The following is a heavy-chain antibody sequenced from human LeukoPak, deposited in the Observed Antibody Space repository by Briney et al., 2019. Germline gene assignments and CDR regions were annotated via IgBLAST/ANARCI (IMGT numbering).Heavy chain of an antibody. CDR3: ARVDTDYYDSSGYYFASYYFDY. V-gene: IGHV3-11*04. D-gene: IGHD3-22*01. CDR1: GFTFSDYY. J-gene: IGHJ4*02. CDR2: ISSSGSTI. Sequence: PGGSLRLSCAASGFTFSDYYMSWIRQAPGKGLEWVSYISSSGSTIYYADSVKGRFTISRDNAKNSLYLQMNSLRDEDTAVYYCARVDTDYYDSSGYYFASYYFDYWGQGTLVTVSS.